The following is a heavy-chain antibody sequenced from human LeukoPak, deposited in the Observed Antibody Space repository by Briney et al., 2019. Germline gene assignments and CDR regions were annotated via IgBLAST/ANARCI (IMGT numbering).Heavy chain of an antibody. D-gene: IGHD5-18*01. CDR3: ARARSSYGYGDAFDI. V-gene: IGHV3-7*01. Sequence: GGSLRLSCAASGFTFNKYWMSWVRQAPGKGLEWVANIKQDGSEKYYVDSVKGRFTISRDNAKNSLYLQMNSLRAEDTAVYYCARARSSYGYGDAFDIWGQGTMVTVSS. CDR2: IKQDGSEK. J-gene: IGHJ3*02. CDR1: GFTFNKYW.